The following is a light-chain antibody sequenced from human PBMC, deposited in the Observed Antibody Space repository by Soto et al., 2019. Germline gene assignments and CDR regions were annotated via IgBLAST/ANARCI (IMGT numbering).Light chain of an antibody. CDR3: QQYGSSIT. CDR2: GTS. CDR1: QSVPRNY. Sequence: EIVLTQSPAPLSLSPGERATLSCRASQSVPRNYLAWYQQKPGQAPRLLIYGTSSRATGIPDRFSGSGSGTDFTLTISRLEPEDFAVFYCQQYGSSITFGQGTRLEI. J-gene: IGKJ5*01. V-gene: IGKV3-20*01.